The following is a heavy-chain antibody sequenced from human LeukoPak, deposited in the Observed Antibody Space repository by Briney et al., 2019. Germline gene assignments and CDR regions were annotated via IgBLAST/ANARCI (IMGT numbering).Heavy chain of an antibody. V-gene: IGHV3-64D*06. CDR2: ISANGGST. J-gene: IGHJ4*02. D-gene: IGHD1-26*01. Sequence: AGGSLRLSCSASGFTFSNYAMHWVRQARGKGLEYVSAISANGGSTNYADSVKGRFTISRDNSKNTLNLQMSSLRAEDMAVYYCVRGSGNYNGFDYWGQGTLVTVSS. CDR1: GFTFSNYA. CDR3: VRGSGNYNGFDY.